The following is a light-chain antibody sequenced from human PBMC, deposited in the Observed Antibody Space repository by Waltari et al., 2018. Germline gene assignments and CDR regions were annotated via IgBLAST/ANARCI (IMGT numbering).Light chain of an antibody. J-gene: IGKJ4*01. CDR2: AAS. CDR1: PGVSSW. Sequence: DIQMTQSPSSVSASVGDRVSITCRASPGVSSWLAWYQQKPGKAPNLLIYAASSLLSGVPARFSGSGSGTDFTLTIRSLQPEDFATYYCQQTNSFPRTFGGGTKVEI. CDR3: QQTNSFPRT. V-gene: IGKV1-12*01.